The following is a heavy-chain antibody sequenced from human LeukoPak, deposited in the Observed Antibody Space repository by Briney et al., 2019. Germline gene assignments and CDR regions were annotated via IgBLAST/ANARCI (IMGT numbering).Heavy chain of an antibody. Sequence: GASVTVSCKASGYTFTSYGISWVRQAPGQGLEWMGWISAYNGNTNYAQKHQGRVTMTTDTSTSTAYMELRSLRSDDTAVYYCARDTRYYYGSGSYGPASDAFDIWGQGTMVTVSS. CDR1: GYTFTSYG. CDR3: ARDTRYYYGSGSYGPASDAFDI. D-gene: IGHD3-10*01. V-gene: IGHV1-18*01. CDR2: ISAYNGNT. J-gene: IGHJ3*02.